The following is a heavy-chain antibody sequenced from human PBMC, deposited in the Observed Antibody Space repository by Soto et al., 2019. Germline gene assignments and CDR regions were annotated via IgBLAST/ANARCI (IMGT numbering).Heavy chain of an antibody. V-gene: IGHV3-21*01. D-gene: IGHD3-10*01. Sequence: PGGSLRLSCAASGFTFSTYTMNWVRQAPGKGLEWISSISSGSSSIYYAGSVKSRFTISRDNAKNSLFLQRNSLRADDTAVYYCARDILSGGAYPDSWGQGTKVTVSS. CDR1: GFTFSTYT. CDR2: ISSGSSSI. CDR3: ARDILSGGAYPDS. J-gene: IGHJ5*01.